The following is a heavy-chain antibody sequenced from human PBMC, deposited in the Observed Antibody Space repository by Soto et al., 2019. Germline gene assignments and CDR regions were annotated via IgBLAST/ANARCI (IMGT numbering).Heavy chain of an antibody. V-gene: IGHV4-30-4*01. Sequence: PSETLSLTCTVSCGSISSGDYYWSWIRQPPGKGLEWIGYIYYSGSTYYNPSLKSRVTISVDTSKNQFSLKLSSVTAADTAVYYCARYQPLYGMDVWGQGTTVTVSS. CDR2: IYYSGST. CDR3: ARYQPLYGMDV. J-gene: IGHJ6*02. CDR1: CGSISSGDYY. D-gene: IGHD2-2*01.